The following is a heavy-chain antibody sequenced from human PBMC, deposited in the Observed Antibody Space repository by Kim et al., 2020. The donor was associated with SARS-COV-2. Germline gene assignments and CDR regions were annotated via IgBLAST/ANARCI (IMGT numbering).Heavy chain of an antibody. Sequence: YYNPSLKSRVTISVDTSKNQFSLKLSSVTAADTAVYYCARGESSGWFFDYWGQGTLVTVSS. V-gene: IGHV4-31*02. J-gene: IGHJ4*02. D-gene: IGHD6-19*01. CDR3: ARGESSGWFFDY.